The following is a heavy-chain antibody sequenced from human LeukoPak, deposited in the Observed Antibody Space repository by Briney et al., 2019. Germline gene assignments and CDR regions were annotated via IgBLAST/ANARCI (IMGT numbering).Heavy chain of an antibody. Sequence: GGSLRLSCAASGFTFSSYSMNWVRQAPGKGLEWVSSISSSSSYIYYADSVKGRFTISRDNAKNSLYLQMNSLRAEDTALYYCAKDKQMATIGYFDYWGQGTLVTVSS. CDR1: GFTFSSYS. CDR3: AKDKQMATIGYFDY. V-gene: IGHV3-21*04. D-gene: IGHD5-24*01. J-gene: IGHJ4*02. CDR2: ISSSSSYI.